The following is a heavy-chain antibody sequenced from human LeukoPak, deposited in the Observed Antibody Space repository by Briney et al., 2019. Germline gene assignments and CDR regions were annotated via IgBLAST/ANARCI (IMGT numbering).Heavy chain of an antibody. CDR3: ARDAYTTTSNWLDP. CDR1: GFTLNKYW. CDR2: ITGDGNDI. V-gene: IGHV3-74*01. J-gene: IGHJ5*02. D-gene: IGHD4-17*01. Sequence: LEGSLRLSCEASGFTLNKYWMHWVRQAPGKGLVWVSRITGDGNDIAYADSAKGRFTVTRDDAKNTLFLQMNSLRVEDTAVYYCARDAYTTTSNWLDPWGQGTLVTVSS.